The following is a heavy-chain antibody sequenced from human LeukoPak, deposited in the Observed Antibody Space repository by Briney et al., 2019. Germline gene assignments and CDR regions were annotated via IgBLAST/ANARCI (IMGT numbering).Heavy chain of an antibody. CDR1: GGSISSYY. D-gene: IGHD3-9*01. V-gene: IGHV4-59*01. J-gene: IGHJ4*02. CDR3: ATTISPSNYYFDY. Sequence: SETLSLTCTVSGGSISSYYWSWIRQPPGKGLEWIGYIYYSGSTNYNPSLKSRVTISVDTSKNQFSLKLSSVTAADTAVYYCATTISPSNYYFDYWGQGTLVTVSS. CDR2: IYYSGST.